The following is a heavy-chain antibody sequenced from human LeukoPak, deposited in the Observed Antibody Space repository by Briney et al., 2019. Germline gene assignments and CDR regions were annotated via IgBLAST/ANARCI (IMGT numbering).Heavy chain of an antibody. CDR2: IIPIFGIA. D-gene: IGHD4-17*01. J-gene: IGHJ4*02. V-gene: IGHV1-69*04. CDR1: GGTFSSYA. CDR3: ARPHDYGDYTFDY. Sequence: SVNVSCKASGGTFSSYAISWVRQAPGQGLEWMGRIIPIFGIANYAQKFQGRVTITADKSTSTAYMELSSLRSEDTAVYYRARPHDYGDYTFDYWGQGTLVTVSS.